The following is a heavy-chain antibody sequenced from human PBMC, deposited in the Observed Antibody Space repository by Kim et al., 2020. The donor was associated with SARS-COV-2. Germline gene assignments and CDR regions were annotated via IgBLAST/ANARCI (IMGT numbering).Heavy chain of an antibody. CDR3: ASSDLYNWFDP. CDR2: I. J-gene: IGHJ5*02. V-gene: IGHV3-11*04. Sequence: IAYADAGKARFPNSTDNAKNSLYLQMNSLGAEDTAVYYCASSDLYNWFDPWGQGTLVTVSS.